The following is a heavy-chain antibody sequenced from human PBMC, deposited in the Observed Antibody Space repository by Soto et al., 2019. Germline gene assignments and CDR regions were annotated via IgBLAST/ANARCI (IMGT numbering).Heavy chain of an antibody. V-gene: IGHV3-23*01. Sequence: EVQLLESGGGPAQRGGSLRLSCEGSGFTFSSYALSWVRQAPGKGLEWVSSISGGGDSTSYGDSVKGRFTISRDNSRNTLLLEMNTLGVDDTSIYFWVEGAGSYYVNGLFDYWGQGTLVTVSS. CDR2: ISGGGDST. CDR1: GFTFSSYA. J-gene: IGHJ4*02. D-gene: IGHD1-26*01. CDR3: VEGAGSYYVNGLFDY.